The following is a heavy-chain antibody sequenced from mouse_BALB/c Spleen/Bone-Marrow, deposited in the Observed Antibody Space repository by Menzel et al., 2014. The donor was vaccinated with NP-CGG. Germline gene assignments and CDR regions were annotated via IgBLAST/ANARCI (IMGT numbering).Heavy chain of an antibody. J-gene: IGHJ4*01. CDR3: ARVWDEGSYAMDY. V-gene: IGHV1S127*01. D-gene: IGHD4-1*01. CDR2: IDPSDSET. CDR1: GYSFTSYW. Sequence: VQLQQSGPQLVRPGASVKISCKASGYSFTSYWMHWVKQRPGQGLEWIGMIDPSDSETRLNQKFKDKATLTVDESSSTAYMQLSSPTSEDSAVYYCARVWDEGSYAMDYWGQGTSVTVSS.